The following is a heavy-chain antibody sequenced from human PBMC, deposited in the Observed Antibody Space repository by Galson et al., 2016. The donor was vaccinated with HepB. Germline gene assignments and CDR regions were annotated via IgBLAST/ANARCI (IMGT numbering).Heavy chain of an antibody. D-gene: IGHD2-2*01. CDR3: AREASNTRTFDY. CDR2: ISGGGATI. V-gene: IGHV3-48*03. CDR1: GFNFGTFG. Sequence: SLRLSCAASGFNFGTFGMHWVRQAPGKGLQWLSYISGGGATIYYEDSVKGRFTVSRDNAQKSLYLHMTGLRAEDTAIYYCAREASNTRTFDYWGQGTLVAVSS. J-gene: IGHJ4*02.